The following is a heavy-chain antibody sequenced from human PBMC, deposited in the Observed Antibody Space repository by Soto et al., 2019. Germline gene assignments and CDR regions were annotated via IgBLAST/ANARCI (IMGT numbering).Heavy chain of an antibody. Sequence: SETLSLTCTVSGGSISSSSYYWGWIRQPPGKGLEWIGSIYYSGNTYYNPSLKSRVTISVDTSKNQFSLKLSSVTAADTAVYYCARHRSSYDILTAYSLREGFDYWGQGTLVTVSS. CDR3: ARHRSSYDILTAYSLREGFDY. J-gene: IGHJ4*02. D-gene: IGHD3-9*01. V-gene: IGHV4-39*01. CDR2: IYYSGNT. CDR1: GGSISSSSYY.